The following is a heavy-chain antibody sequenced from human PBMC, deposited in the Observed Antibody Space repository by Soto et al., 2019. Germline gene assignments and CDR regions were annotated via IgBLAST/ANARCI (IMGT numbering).Heavy chain of an antibody. J-gene: IGHJ4*02. CDR3: ASLRYSSGWYFYFDY. D-gene: IGHD6-19*01. V-gene: IGHV1-24*01. CDR1: GYTLTELS. CDR2: FDPEDGET. Sequence: ASVKVSCKVSGYTLTELSMHWVRQAPGKGLEWMGGFDPEDGETIYAQKFQGRVTMTEDTSTDTAYMELSSLRSEDTAVYYCASLRYSSGWYFYFDYWGQGTLVTVSS.